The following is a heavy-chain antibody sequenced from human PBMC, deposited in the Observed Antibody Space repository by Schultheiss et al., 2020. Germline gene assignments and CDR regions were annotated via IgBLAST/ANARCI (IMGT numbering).Heavy chain of an antibody. CDR2: INNSGST. CDR3: ARLGRGRSTCLLACTYYYYYYGMDV. V-gene: IGHV4-34*01. D-gene: IGHD2-2*01. CDR1: GGSFSGYY. Sequence: SETLSLTCAVYGGSFSGYYWSWIRQPPGKGLEWIGEINNSGSTNYNPSLKSRVTISVDTSKNQFSLKLSSVTAADTAVYYCARLGRGRSTCLLACTYYYYYYGMDVWGQGTTVTVSS. J-gene: IGHJ6*02.